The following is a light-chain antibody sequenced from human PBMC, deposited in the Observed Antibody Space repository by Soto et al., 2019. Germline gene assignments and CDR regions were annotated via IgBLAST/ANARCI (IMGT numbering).Light chain of an antibody. CDR1: QRVSSSY. CDR2: GAS. J-gene: IGKJ5*01. V-gene: IGKV3D-7*01. CDR3: QQDLPIT. Sequence: PGARVTLSCRASQRVSSSYLTWYQQKPGQAPRLLIYGASTRATSIPARFSGSGSGTDFTLTISSLQPEDFAVYYCQQDLPITFGQGTRLEIK.